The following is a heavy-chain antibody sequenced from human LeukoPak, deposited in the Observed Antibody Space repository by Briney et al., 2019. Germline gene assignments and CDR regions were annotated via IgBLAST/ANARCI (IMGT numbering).Heavy chain of an antibody. J-gene: IGHJ5*02. CDR2: IIPIFGTA. CDR1: GGTFSSYA. V-gene: IGHV1-69*05. Sequence: SVKVSCKASGGTFSSYAISWVRQAPGQGLEWMGRIIPIFGTANYAQKFQGRVTINTDEYTSTAYMELSSLRSEDTAVYYCASGGDGYNSWFDPWGQGTLVTVSS. D-gene: IGHD5-24*01. CDR3: ASGGDGYNSWFDP.